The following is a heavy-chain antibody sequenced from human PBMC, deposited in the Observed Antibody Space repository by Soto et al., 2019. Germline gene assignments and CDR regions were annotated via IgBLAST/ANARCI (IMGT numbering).Heavy chain of an antibody. V-gene: IGHV5-10-1*01. CDR3: ARLLLSRVDFDA. CDR1: GYSFTSYW. Sequence: GESLKISCQASGYSFTSYWISWVRQMPGKGLEWMGRIDPSDSYTNYSPSFQGHVTISADKSISTAYLQWRSLKASDTAMYYCARLLLSRVDFDAWGQGTLVTVSS. CDR2: IDPSDSYT. D-gene: IGHD3-16*02. J-gene: IGHJ5*02.